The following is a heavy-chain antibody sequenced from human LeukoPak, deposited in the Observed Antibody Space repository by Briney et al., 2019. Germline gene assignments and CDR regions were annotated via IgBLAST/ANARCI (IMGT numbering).Heavy chain of an antibody. CDR1: GFTFSSYS. CDR3: ARSGVVVAALERGVANWFDP. D-gene: IGHD2-15*01. J-gene: IGHJ5*02. CDR2: ISSSSSYI. V-gene: IGHV3-21*01. Sequence: GGSLRLSCAASGFTFSSYSMNWVRQAPGKGLEWVSSISSSSSYIYYADSVKGRFTISRDNAKNSLFLQMNSLRAEDTAVYYCARSGVVVAALERGVANWFDPWGQGTLVTVSS.